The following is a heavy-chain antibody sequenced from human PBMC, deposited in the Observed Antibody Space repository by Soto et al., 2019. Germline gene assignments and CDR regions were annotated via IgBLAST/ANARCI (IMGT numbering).Heavy chain of an antibody. CDR3: ARAVAVAGTWDYYYMDV. D-gene: IGHD6-19*01. Sequence: ASVKVSCNASGYTFTSYGISWVRQAPGQGLEWMGWISAYNGNTNYAQKLQGRVTMTTDTSTSTAYMELRSLRSDDTAVYYCARAVAVAGTWDYYYMDVWGKGTTVTVSS. V-gene: IGHV1-18*01. J-gene: IGHJ6*03. CDR2: ISAYNGNT. CDR1: GYTFTSYG.